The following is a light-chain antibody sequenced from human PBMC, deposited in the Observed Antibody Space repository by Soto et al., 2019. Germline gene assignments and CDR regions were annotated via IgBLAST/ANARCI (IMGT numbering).Light chain of an antibody. CDR2: DAS. Sequence: EIVLTQSPATLSLSPGERATLSCRASQGVSSYLAWFQQKPGQAPSLLIYDASNRATGIPARFSGSGPGTDFTLSISSIEPEDFAVYYCQQRSNWLTFGGGTKVEIK. J-gene: IGKJ4*01. CDR3: QQRSNWLT. CDR1: QGVSSY. V-gene: IGKV3D-11*01.